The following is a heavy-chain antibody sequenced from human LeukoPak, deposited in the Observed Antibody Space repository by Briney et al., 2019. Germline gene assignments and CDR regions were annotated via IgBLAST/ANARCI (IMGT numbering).Heavy chain of an antibody. Sequence: GASVKVSCKASGYTFTSYGISWVRQAPGQGLEWMGWISAYNGNTNYAQKLQGRVTMTTDTSTSTAYMELRSLRSDDTAVYYCARLPRPRSGKDFWSGYYSYYYYGMDVWGQGTTVTVSS. J-gene: IGHJ6*02. V-gene: IGHV1-18*01. D-gene: IGHD3-3*01. CDR1: GYTFTSYG. CDR2: ISAYNGNT. CDR3: ARLPRPRSGKDFWSGYYSYYYYGMDV.